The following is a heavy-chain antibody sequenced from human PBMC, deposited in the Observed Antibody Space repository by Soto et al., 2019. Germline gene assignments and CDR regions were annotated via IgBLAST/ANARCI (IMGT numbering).Heavy chain of an antibody. CDR1: GFTFSSYG. CDR3: ARDRRSSIAVADYYFDY. D-gene: IGHD6-19*01. Sequence: PGGSLRLSCAASGFTFSSYGMHWVRQAPGKGLEWVAVIWYDGSNKYYADSVKGRFTISRDNSKNTLYLQMNSLRAEDTAVYYCARDRRSSIAVADYYFDYWGQGTLVTVSS. CDR2: IWYDGSNK. V-gene: IGHV3-33*01. J-gene: IGHJ4*02.